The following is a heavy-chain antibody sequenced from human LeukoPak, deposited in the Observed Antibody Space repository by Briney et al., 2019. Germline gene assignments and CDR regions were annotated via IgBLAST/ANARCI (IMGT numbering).Heavy chain of an antibody. CDR3: ASRWAFYYYMDV. Sequence: PSETLSLTCAVYGGSFSGYYWSWIRQPPGKGLEWIGEINHRGSTNSNPSLKSRVTISVDTSKNQFSLKLSSVTAADTAVYYCASRWAFYYYMDVWGKGTTVTVSS. CDR1: GGSFSGYY. CDR2: INHRGST. D-gene: IGHD3-16*01. J-gene: IGHJ6*03. V-gene: IGHV4-34*01.